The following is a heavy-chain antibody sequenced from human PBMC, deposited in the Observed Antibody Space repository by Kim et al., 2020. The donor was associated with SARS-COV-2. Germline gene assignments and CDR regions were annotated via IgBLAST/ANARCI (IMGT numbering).Heavy chain of an antibody. CDR3: AKDLAPLSYSGVDY. V-gene: IGHV3-23*01. D-gene: IGHD5-12*01. Sequence: GGSLRLSCAASGFTFSSYAMSWVRQAPGKGLEWVSAISGSGGSTYYADSVKGRFTISRDNSKNTLYLQMNSLRAEDTAVYYCAKDLAPLSYSGVDYWGQGTLVTVSS. J-gene: IGHJ4*02. CDR1: GFTFSSYA. CDR2: ISGSGGST.